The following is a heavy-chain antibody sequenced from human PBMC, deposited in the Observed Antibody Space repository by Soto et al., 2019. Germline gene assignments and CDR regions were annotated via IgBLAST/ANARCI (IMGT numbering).Heavy chain of an antibody. Sequence: VGSLRLSCAASGFTFSSYGMHWVRQAPGKGLEWVAVIWYDGSNKYYADSVKGRFTISRDNSKNTLYLQMNSLRAEDTAVYYCARDRAAAGILYYYYGMDVWGQGTTVTVSS. J-gene: IGHJ6*02. CDR3: ARDRAAAGILYYYYGMDV. V-gene: IGHV3-33*01. CDR2: IWYDGSNK. CDR1: GFTFSSYG. D-gene: IGHD6-13*01.